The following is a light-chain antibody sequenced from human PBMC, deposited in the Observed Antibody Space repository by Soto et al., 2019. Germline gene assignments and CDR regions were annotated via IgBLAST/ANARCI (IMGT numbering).Light chain of an antibody. CDR3: SAYTNIGTLV. CDR1: RDDVGGYNY. V-gene: IGLV2-14*01. Sequence: QSALTQPASVSGSPGQSITISCTGTRDDVGGYNYVSWYQQYLGKAPKLMIYEVSYRPSGVSNRFSGSRSGHTASLSISGLQAEDEADYYCSAYTNIGTLVFGGGTKLTVL. CDR2: EVS. J-gene: IGLJ3*02.